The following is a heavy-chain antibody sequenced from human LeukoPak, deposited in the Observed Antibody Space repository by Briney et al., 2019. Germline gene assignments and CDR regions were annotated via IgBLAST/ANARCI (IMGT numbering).Heavy chain of an antibody. J-gene: IGHJ4*02. V-gene: IGHV4-59*01. CDR2: IYYSGST. CDR1: GGSISSYD. Sequence: SETLSLTCTVSGGSISSYDRSWIRQPPGKGLEWIGYIYYSGSTNYNPSLKSRVTISVDTSKNQFSLKLSSVTAEDTAVYYCARGSGSYADWGQGTLVTVSS. D-gene: IGHD3-10*01. CDR3: ARGSGSYAD.